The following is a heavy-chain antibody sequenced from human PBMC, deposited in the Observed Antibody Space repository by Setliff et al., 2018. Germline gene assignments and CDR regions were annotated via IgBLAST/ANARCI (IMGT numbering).Heavy chain of an antibody. Sequence: SETLSLTCTVSGGSISRSSYYWGWIRQPPGKGLEWIGSIYHSGSTNYNPSLKSRVTISVDTSKNQFSLKLSSVTAADTAVYYCARVRWELYFDYWGQGTLVTV. CDR2: IYHSGST. V-gene: IGHV4-39*07. CDR3: ARVRWELYFDY. J-gene: IGHJ4*02. D-gene: IGHD1-26*01. CDR1: GGSISRSSYY.